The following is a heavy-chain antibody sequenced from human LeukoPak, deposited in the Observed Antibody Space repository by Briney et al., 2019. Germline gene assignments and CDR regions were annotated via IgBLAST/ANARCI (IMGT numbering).Heavy chain of an antibody. CDR1: GFTFSSYS. Sequence: GGSLRLSCAASGFTFSSYSMNWVRQAPGKGLEWVSSISSSSSYIYYADSVKGRFTISRDNAKNSLYLQMNSLRAEDTAVYYCARDPIVTMEPYYFDYWGQGTRVTVSS. CDR3: ARDPIVTMEPYYFDY. V-gene: IGHV3-21*01. CDR2: ISSSSSYI. D-gene: IGHD4/OR15-4a*01. J-gene: IGHJ4*02.